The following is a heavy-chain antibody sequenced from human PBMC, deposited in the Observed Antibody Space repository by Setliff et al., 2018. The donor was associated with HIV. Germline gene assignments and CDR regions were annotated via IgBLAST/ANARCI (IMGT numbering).Heavy chain of an antibody. CDR1: GFTFSTYS. CDR2: ISKSGTDI. V-gene: IGHV3-21*01. Sequence: PGGSLRLSCAASGFTFSTYSLNWVRQVPGMGLEWVSSISKSGTDIFYADSVRGRFTISRDNSKNTLYLQMNSLRAEDTAVYYCAKNLWPHCSGGSCSLFLAIYYFDYWGQGALVTVSS. CDR3: AKNLWPHCSGGSCSLFLAIYYFDY. D-gene: IGHD2-15*01. J-gene: IGHJ4*02.